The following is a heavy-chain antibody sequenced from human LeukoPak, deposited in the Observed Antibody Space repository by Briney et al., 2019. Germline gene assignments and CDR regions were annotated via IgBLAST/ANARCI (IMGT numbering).Heavy chain of an antibody. V-gene: IGHV3-53*01. Sequence: GGSLRLSCAASGFTVSSNYMSWVRQAPGKGLEWVSVIYSGGSTYYADSAKGRFTISRDNSKNTLYLQMNSLRAEDTAVYYCASYYYDSTRGYFQHWGQGTLVTVSS. D-gene: IGHD3-22*01. CDR2: IYSGGST. J-gene: IGHJ1*01. CDR1: GFTVSSNY. CDR3: ASYYYDSTRGYFQH.